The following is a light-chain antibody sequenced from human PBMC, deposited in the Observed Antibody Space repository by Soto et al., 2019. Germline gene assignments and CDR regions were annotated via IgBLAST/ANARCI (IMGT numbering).Light chain of an antibody. Sequence: DIQMTQSPSTLSASVGDRVTITCRASQSISNWLAWYQQKPGKAPKLLIYKASSLESGVPSRFSGSGSGTEFTLTISSLQPDDFATYYFQRYDSYSLTFGGGTKVEIK. CDR2: KAS. V-gene: IGKV1-5*03. J-gene: IGKJ4*01. CDR1: QSISNW. CDR3: QRYDSYSLT.